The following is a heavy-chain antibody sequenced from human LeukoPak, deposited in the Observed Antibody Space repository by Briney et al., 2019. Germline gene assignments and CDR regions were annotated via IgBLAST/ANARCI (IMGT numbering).Heavy chain of an antibody. CDR3: ARDERGGSSSDI. J-gene: IGHJ3*02. D-gene: IGHD6-13*01. CDR2: IYYSGTT. Sequence: SETLSLTCTVSGGSISSDFWSWLRQPPGKGLEWIGYIYYSGTTNYNPSLKSRVTMSIDTSKSQFSLKLSSVTAADTAVYYCARDERGGSSSDIWGQGTMVTVSS. V-gene: IGHV4-59*01. CDR1: GGSISSDF.